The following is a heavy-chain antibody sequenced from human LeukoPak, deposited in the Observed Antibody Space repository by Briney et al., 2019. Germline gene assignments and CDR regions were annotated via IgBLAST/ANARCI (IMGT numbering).Heavy chain of an antibody. D-gene: IGHD3-9*01. CDR1: GYTFTAHH. Sequence: VASVTVSCKASGYTFTAHHMHWVRQAPGQGLEWLGWINADSGDTKYAQKFQGRVTMTRDTSIGTAYMELSRLRSDDTAVYYCARGLAWPDNTGYRPFDYWGQGTLVTVSS. J-gene: IGHJ4*02. CDR3: ARGLAWPDNTGYRPFDY. CDR2: INADSGDT. V-gene: IGHV1-2*02.